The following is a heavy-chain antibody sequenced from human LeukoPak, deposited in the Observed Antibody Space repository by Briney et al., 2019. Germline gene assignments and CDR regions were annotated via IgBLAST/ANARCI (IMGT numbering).Heavy chain of an antibody. CDR3: ARDLSLANPGGFDY. D-gene: IGHD1-14*01. CDR1: GFTFRRYS. J-gene: IGHJ4*02. V-gene: IGHV3-21*01. Sequence: GGSLRLSCAASGFTFRRYSMNWVRQAPGKGLEWVSTISSGSDYIYYADSVRGRFTISRDNFRNSVFLEVNSLRAEDTAIYYCARDLSLANPGGFDYWGQGILVTVSS. CDR2: ISSGSDYI.